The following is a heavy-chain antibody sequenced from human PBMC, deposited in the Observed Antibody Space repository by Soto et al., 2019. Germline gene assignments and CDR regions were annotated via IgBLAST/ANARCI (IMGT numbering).Heavy chain of an antibody. CDR1: GGTFSSYA. D-gene: IGHD2-15*01. Sequence: ASVKFSCKASGGTFSSYAISWVRQAPGQGLEWMGGIIPIFGTANYAQKFQGRVTITADKSTSTAYMELSSLRSEDTAVYYCARGDIVVVAAISYYYGMDVWGQGTTVTVSS. CDR2: IIPIFGTA. CDR3: ARGDIVVVAAISYYYGMDV. V-gene: IGHV1-69*06. J-gene: IGHJ6*02.